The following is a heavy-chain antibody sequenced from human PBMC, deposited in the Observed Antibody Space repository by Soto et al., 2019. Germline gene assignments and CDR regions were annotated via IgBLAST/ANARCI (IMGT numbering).Heavy chain of an antibody. CDR2: INHRGSS. D-gene: IGHD3-10*01. CDR3: ARLTAVRGVIPHSPKYYYYYYGMDV. J-gene: IGHJ6*02. Sequence: TETLSLTCVVNGGSLSGYYWSWIRQSPGKGLEWIGEINHRGSSDYNPSLKSRVTISVDTSKNQFSLKLSSVTAADTAVYYCARLTAVRGVIPHSPKYYYYYYGMDVWGQGTTVTVSS. CDR1: GGSLSGYY. V-gene: IGHV4-34*01.